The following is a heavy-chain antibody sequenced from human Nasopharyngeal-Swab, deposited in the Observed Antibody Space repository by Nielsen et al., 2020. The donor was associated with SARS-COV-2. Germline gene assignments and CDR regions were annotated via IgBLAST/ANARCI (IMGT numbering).Heavy chain of an antibody. Sequence: SETLSLTCTVSGGSISSSSYYWGWIRQPPGKGLEWIGSIYYSGSTYYNPSLKSRVTISVDTSKNQFSLKLSSVTAADTAVYYCVGGSWYGDYYYYYGMDAWGQGTTVTVSS. J-gene: IGHJ6*02. CDR2: IYYSGST. CDR3: VGGSWYGDYYYYYGMDA. D-gene: IGHD6-13*01. V-gene: IGHV4-39*07. CDR1: GGSISSSSYY.